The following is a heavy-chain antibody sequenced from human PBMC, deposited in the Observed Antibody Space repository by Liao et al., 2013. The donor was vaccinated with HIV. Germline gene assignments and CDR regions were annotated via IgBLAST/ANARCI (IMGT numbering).Heavy chain of an antibody. J-gene: IGHJ4*02. CDR1: GGSISSYY. Sequence: QVQLQESGPGLVKPSETLSLTCTVSGGSISSYYWSWIRQPPGKGLEWIGYIYFSGTTYYNPSLKSRVTMSVDTSKNHFSLNLTSVTAADTAVYYCARDYRGVTGTYYFDYWGQGTLVTVSS. CDR2: IYFSGTT. CDR3: ARDYRGVTGTYYFDY. V-gene: IGHV4-59*12. D-gene: IGHD1-7*01.